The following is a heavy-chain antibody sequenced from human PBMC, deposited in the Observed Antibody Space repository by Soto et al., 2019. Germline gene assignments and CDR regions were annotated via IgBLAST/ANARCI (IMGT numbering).Heavy chain of an antibody. CDR2: IYYSGST. CDR1: GGSISSYY. Sequence: SETLSLTCTVSGGSISSYYWSWIRQPPGKGLEWIGYIYYSGSTNYNPSLKSRVTISVDTSKNQFSLKLSSVTAADTAVYYCARRYGFCFDYWXQGTLVTVSS. D-gene: IGHD5-18*01. J-gene: IGHJ4*02. V-gene: IGHV4-59*08. CDR3: ARRYGFCFDY.